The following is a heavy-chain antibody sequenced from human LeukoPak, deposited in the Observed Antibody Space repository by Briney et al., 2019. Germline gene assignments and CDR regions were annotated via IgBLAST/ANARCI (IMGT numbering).Heavy chain of an antibody. V-gene: IGHV4-34*01. CDR2: INHSGST. J-gene: IGHJ3*02. CDR1: GGSFSGYY. CDR3: ASGITMIVVVIDHGAFDI. D-gene: IGHD3-22*01. Sequence: PSETLSLTCAVYGGSFSGYYWSWIRQPPGKGLEWIGEINHSGSTNYNPSLKSRVTISVDTSKNQFSLKLSSVTAADTAVYYCASGITMIVVVIDHGAFDIWGQGTMVTVSS.